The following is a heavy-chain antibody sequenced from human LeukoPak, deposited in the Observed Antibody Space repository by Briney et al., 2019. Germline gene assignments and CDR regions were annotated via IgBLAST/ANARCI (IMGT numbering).Heavy chain of an antibody. D-gene: IGHD2-15*01. CDR1: GFTFRSNA. V-gene: IGHV3-23*01. CDR3: AKRIPNYYGMDV. Sequence: GGSLRLSCAASGFTFRSNAMTWVRQAPGKGLEWVSTISGSGTSTYYADSVKGRFTISRDNSKNTLYLQMNSLRAEDTAVYYCAKRIPNYYGMDVWGQGTTVTVSS. J-gene: IGHJ6*02. CDR2: ISGSGTST.